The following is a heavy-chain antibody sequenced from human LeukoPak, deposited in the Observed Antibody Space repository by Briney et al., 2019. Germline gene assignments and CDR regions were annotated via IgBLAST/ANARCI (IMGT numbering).Heavy chain of an antibody. CDR3: RRGKTQLIDGRIDF. CDR2: ISDDGTKE. V-gene: IGHV3-30-3*01. D-gene: IGHD2-8*01. J-gene: IGHJ4*01. CDR1: GLTHRRPD. Sequence: GGSLGLSHVHSGLTHRRPDTLGAPEAPGKGLEWVAVISDDGTKEYYADSVKGGFTISRDNSRNTVYTSKSTLFLQMNSLRLEEAAVSDGRRGKTQLIDGRIDFWGQGILVTVSS.